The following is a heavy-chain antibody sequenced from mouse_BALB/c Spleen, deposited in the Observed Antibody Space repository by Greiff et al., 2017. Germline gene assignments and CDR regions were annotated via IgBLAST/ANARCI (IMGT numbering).Heavy chain of an antibody. V-gene: IGHV5-9*03. Sequence: DVKLVESGGGLVKPGGSLKLSCAASGFTFSSYTMSWVRQTPEKRLEWVATISSGGGNTYYPDSVKGRFTISRDNAKNNLYLQMSSLRSEDTALYYCARSWYGSSSPYWYFDVWGAGTTVTVSS. D-gene: IGHD1-1*01. CDR3: ARSWYGSSSPYWYFDV. CDR2: ISSGGGNT. CDR1: GFTFSSYT. J-gene: IGHJ1*01.